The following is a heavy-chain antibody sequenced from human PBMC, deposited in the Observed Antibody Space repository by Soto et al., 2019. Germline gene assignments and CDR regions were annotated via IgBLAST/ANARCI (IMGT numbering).Heavy chain of an antibody. CDR2: IYPGGTT. CDR1: GYSITSSSF. D-gene: IGHD3-10*01. Sequence: QVQLQESGPGLVKPSETLSLTCAVSGYSITSSSFWGWIRQPPGKGLEWIGSIYPGGTTYYDPSLKSRVTISVDTSRNEFSLKLSSVTAADTAVYYCARPRPNFGAVDSWGQGALVTVST. J-gene: IGHJ4*02. CDR3: ARPRPNFGAVDS. V-gene: IGHV4-38-2*01.